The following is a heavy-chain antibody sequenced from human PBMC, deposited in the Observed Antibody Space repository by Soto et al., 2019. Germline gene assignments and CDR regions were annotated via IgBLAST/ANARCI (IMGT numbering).Heavy chain of an antibody. CDR2: IYYSGST. V-gene: IGHV4-30-4*01. D-gene: IGHD3-16*02. CDR1: GGSISSGDYY. CDR3: ARDVISREYYYYSYGMDV. Sequence: SETLSLTCTVSGGSISSGDYYWSWIRQPPGKGLEWIGYIYYSGSTYYNPSLKSRVTISVDTSKNQFSLKLSSVTAADTAVYYCARDVISREYYYYSYGMDVWGQGTTVTVSS. J-gene: IGHJ6*02.